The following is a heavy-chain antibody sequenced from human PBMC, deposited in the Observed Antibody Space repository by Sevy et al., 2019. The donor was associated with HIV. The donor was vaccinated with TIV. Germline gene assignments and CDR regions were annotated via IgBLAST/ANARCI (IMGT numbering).Heavy chain of an antibody. CDR1: GFSLSTSGVG. Sequence: SGPTLVKPTQTLTLTCTFSGFSLSTSGVGVGWIRQPPGKALEWLALIYWNDDKRYSPSLKSRLTITKDTSKNQVVLTMTNMDPMDTATYYCAHSNTYYYDSSGYRSYFDYWGQGTLVTVSS. V-gene: IGHV2-5*01. CDR3: AHSNTYYYDSSGYRSYFDY. J-gene: IGHJ4*02. D-gene: IGHD3-22*01. CDR2: IYWNDDK.